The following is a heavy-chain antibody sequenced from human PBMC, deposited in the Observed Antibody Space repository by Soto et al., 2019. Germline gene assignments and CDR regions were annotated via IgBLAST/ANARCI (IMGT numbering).Heavy chain of an antibody. CDR2: ISGSGGST. D-gene: IGHD2-2*01. CDR3: AKDQSCCTTSCVLVWVFDI. Sequence: LRLSCAASGFTFSSYAMSWVRQAPGKGLEWVSAISGSGGSTYYADSVKGRFTISRDNSKNTLYLQMNSLRAEDTAVYYCAKDQSCCTTSCVLVWVFDIWGQGTMVSVSS. V-gene: IGHV3-23*01. J-gene: IGHJ3*02. CDR1: GFTFSSYA.